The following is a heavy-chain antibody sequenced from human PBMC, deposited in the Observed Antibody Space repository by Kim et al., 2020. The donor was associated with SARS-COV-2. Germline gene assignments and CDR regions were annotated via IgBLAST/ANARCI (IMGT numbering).Heavy chain of an antibody. V-gene: IGHV4-59*08. J-gene: IGHJ3*02. D-gene: IGHD6-13*01. CDR3: ARVIADDAFDI. CDR2: IYYSGST. CDR1: GGSISSYY. Sequence: SETLSLTCTVSGGSISSYYWSWIRQPPGKGLEWIGYIYYSGSTNYNPSLKSRVTISVDTSKNQFSLKLSSVTAADTAVYYCARVIADDAFDIWGQGTMVTVSS.